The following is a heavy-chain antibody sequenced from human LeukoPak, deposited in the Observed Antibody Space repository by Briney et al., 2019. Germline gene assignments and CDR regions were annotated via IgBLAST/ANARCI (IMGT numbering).Heavy chain of an antibody. CDR1: GFTLTNYA. CDR2: INPSSGNT. Sequence: GGSLRLSCAASGFTLTNYAMSWVRQAPGKGLEWVSSINPSSGNTYYADSVKGRFTIFGDNSKNTLYLQMNSLRAEDTAVYFCAKEHLAAAIYYFDYWGQGTLVTVSS. J-gene: IGHJ4*02. D-gene: IGHD2-2*01. CDR3: AKEHLAAAIYYFDY. V-gene: IGHV3-23*01.